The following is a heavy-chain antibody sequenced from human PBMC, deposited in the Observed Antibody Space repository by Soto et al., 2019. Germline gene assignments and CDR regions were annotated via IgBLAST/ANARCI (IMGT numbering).Heavy chain of an antibody. CDR3: ASIAARSGGFDY. D-gene: IGHD6-6*01. CDR2: ISYDGSNK. CDR1: GFTFSSYG. J-gene: IGHJ4*02. V-gene: IGHV3-30*03. Sequence: AAGSLGLSCASSGFTFSSYGMHWGRQAPGKGLEWMAVISYDGSNKYYADSVKGRFTISRDNSKNTLYLQMNSLRAEDTAVYYCASIAARSGGFDYWGQGTLVTVSS.